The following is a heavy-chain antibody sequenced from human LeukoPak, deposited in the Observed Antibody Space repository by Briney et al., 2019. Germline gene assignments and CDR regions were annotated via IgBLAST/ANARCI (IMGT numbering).Heavy chain of an antibody. CDR3: AKDSKWLGRNWFDP. J-gene: IGHJ5*02. Sequence: GGSLRLSCAASGFTFSSYAMHWVRQAPGKGLEWVAVISYDGSNKYYADSVKGRFTISRDNSKNTLYLQMNSLRAEDTAVYYCAKDSKWLGRNWFDPWGQGTLVTVSS. D-gene: IGHD6-19*01. CDR2: ISYDGSNK. CDR1: GFTFSSYA. V-gene: IGHV3-30*04.